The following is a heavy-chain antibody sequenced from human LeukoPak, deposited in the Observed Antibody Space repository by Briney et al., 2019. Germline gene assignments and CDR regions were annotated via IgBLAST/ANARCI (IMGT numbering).Heavy chain of an antibody. J-gene: IGHJ4*02. CDR1: GHTFTHYG. Sequence: EASVKVSCRTFGHTFTHYGFSWVRQAPGQGLEWMGWISGYNGDTHYAQNLQGRVTLTSDTSTSTVYMELRSLRSDDTAVYYCTRDPTNTSGRYVYFDYWGQGTLVTVSS. V-gene: IGHV1-18*01. CDR2: ISGYNGDT. D-gene: IGHD6-19*01. CDR3: TRDPTNTSGRYVYFDY.